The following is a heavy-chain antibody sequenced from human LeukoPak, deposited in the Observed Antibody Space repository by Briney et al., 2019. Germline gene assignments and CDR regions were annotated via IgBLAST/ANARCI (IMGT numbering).Heavy chain of an antibody. CDR2: IYYSGNT. V-gene: IGHV4-4*02. J-gene: IGHJ3*02. D-gene: IGHD1-26*01. Sequence: SETLSLTCGVSGGSITSSNWWTWVRQAPGKGLEWIGEIYYSGNTNYNPSLKSRVTISMDKSKNQFSLKLNSVTAADTAMYYCARVAGATHAFDIWGQGTMVTVSS. CDR1: GGSITSSNW. CDR3: ARVAGATHAFDI.